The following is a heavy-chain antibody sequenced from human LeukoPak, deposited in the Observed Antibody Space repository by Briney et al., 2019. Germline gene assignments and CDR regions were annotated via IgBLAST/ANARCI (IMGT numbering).Heavy chain of an antibody. CDR1: GVSISSSNSY. Sequence: SETLSLTCTVSGVSISSSNSYWGWIRQPPGKGLEWIGSIYYSGSTYYNPSLKSRVTISVDTSKNQFSLKLSSVTAADTAVYYCARRTPPGGRYFDWLLDNYMDVWGKGTTVTISS. D-gene: IGHD3-9*01. J-gene: IGHJ6*03. CDR3: ARRTPPGGRYFDWLLDNYMDV. V-gene: IGHV4-39*01. CDR2: IYYSGST.